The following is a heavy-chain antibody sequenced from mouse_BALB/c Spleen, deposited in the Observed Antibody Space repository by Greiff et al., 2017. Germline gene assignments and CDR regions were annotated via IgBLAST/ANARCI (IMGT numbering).Heavy chain of an antibody. CDR1: GFTFTDYY. CDR2: IRNKANGYTT. V-gene: IGHV7-3*02. CDR3: ARDDALGRDY. D-gene: IGHD4-1*01. Sequence: EVQLVESGGGLVQPGGSLRLSCATSGFTFTDYYMSWVRQPPGKALEWLGFIRNKANGYTTEYSASVKGRFTISRDNSQSILYLQMNTLRAEDSATYYCARDDALGRDYWGQGTTLTVSS. J-gene: IGHJ2*01.